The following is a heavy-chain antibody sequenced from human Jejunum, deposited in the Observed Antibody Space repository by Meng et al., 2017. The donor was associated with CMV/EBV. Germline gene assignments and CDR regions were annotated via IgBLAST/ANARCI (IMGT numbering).Heavy chain of an antibody. Sequence: SGFAFTYSGMNWVRQAPGKGLEWVSSISSSSSYINYADSVKGRFTLSRDNAKNSLYLQMNSLRAEDTAVYYCARDHPNTGYYGMDVWGHGTTVTVSS. J-gene: IGHJ6*02. CDR2: ISSSSSYI. CDR1: GFAFTYSG. V-gene: IGHV3-21*01. CDR3: ARDHPNTGYYGMDV. D-gene: IGHD3-10*01.